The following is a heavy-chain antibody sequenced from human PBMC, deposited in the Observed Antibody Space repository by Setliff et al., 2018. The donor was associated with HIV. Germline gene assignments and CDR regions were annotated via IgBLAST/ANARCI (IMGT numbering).Heavy chain of an antibody. CDR2: IGPSGDT. D-gene: IGHD2-15*01. Sequence: PSETLSLTCAVYGGSFSGYYWSWIRQPPGMGLEWIGQIGPSGDTIYNPSLKSRVTMSVDTSNDHFSLKLTSLTAADTAVYYCARAVCPSLNCYSFFNYWGHGSLVTVSS. J-gene: IGHJ4*01. V-gene: IGHV4-34*01. CDR1: GGSFSGYY. CDR3: ARAVCPSLNCYSFFNY.